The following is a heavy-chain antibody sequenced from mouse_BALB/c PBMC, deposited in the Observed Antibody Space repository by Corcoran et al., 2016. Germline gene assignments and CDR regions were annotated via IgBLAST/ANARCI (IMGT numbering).Heavy chain of an antibody. D-gene: IGHD2-13*01. CDR2: ILPGSGST. J-gene: IGHJ4*01. Sequence: QVQLQQSGAELMKPGASVKISCKATGYTFSSYWIEWVKQRPGHGLEWIGEILPGSGSTNYNEKFKGKATFTADTSSNTAYMQLSSLTSEDSAVYYCARSVTRGPYYAMDYWGQGTSVTVSS. CDR3: ARSVTRGPYYAMDY. CDR1: GYTFSSYW. V-gene: IGHV1-9*01.